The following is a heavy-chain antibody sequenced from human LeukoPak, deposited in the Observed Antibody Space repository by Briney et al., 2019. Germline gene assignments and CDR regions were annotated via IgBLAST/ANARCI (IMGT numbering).Heavy chain of an antibody. CDR1: GGSISRYY. J-gene: IGHJ6*03. CDR3: VRSFNYYYHYMDV. CDR2: IYTSGST. V-gene: IGHV4-4*07. D-gene: IGHD2/OR15-2a*01. Sequence: PSETLSLTCTVSGGSISRYYWSWIRQPAGKGLEWIGRIYTSGSTNYNPSLKSRVTMSVDTSKNQFSLKLSSVTAADTAVYYCVRSFNYYYHYMDVWGKGTTVTVSS.